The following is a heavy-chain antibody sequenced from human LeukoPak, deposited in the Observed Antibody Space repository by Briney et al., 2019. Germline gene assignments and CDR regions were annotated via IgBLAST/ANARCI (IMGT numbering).Heavy chain of an antibody. D-gene: IGHD2-15*01. CDR3: ARAQRVEKLYYFYMDV. J-gene: IGHJ6*03. CDR2: ISGTTSTI. CDR1: GFTLSSYS. V-gene: IGHV3-48*01. Sequence: GGSLRLSCSVSGFTLSSYSMNWVRQAPGKGLEWVSYISGTTSTIYYADSVKGRFTISRDNAKNSLSLQMNSLRAEDTAVYYCARAQRVEKLYYFYMDVWGKGTTVTVSS.